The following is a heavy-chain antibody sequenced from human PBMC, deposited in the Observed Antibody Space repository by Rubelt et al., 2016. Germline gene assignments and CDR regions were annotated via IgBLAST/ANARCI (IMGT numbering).Heavy chain of an antibody. V-gene: IGHV3-33*01. Sequence: GRSLRLSCAASGFTFSNYGMHWVRQAPGKGLEWVAIIWYDGGNKYYADSVKGRFTISRDNSKNTLYLQMNSLRAEDTAVYYCARDGLGYYDYVWGSYRSSFFDYWGQGTLVTVSS. CDR1: GFTFSNYG. D-gene: IGHD3-16*02. CDR2: IWYDGGNK. J-gene: IGHJ4*02. CDR3: ARDGLGYYDYVWGSYRSSFFDY.